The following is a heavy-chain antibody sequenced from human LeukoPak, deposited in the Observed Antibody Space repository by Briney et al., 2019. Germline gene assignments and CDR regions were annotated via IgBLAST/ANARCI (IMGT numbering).Heavy chain of an antibody. CDR2: INPNSGGT. CDR3: VGNVQDSSGYYHNY. J-gene: IGHJ4*02. CDR1: GYTFTGYY. V-gene: IGHV1-2*02. D-gene: IGHD3-22*01. Sequence: ASVKVSCKASGYTFTGYYMHWVRQAPGQGLEWMGWINPNSGGTNYAQKFQGRVTMTRDTSISTAYMELSRLRSDDTAVYYCVGNVQDSSGYYHNYWGQGTLVTVSS.